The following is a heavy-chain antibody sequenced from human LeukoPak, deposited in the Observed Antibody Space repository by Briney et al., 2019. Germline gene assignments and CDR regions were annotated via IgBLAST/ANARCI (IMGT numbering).Heavy chain of an antibody. Sequence: NSSETLSLTCTVSGGSISSSSYYWGWIRQPPGKGLEWIGSIYYSGSTYYNPSLKSRVTISVDTSKNQFSLKLSSVTAADTAVYYCASTGYSYAVNEIHAFDIWGQGTMVTVSS. CDR1: GGSISSSSYY. CDR2: IYYSGST. V-gene: IGHV4-39*01. CDR3: ASTGYSYAVNEIHAFDI. D-gene: IGHD5-18*01. J-gene: IGHJ3*02.